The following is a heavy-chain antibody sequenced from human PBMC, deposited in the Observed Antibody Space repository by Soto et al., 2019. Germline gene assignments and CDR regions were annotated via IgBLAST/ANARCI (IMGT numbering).Heavy chain of an antibody. V-gene: IGHV4-34*01. CDR2: INHSGST. J-gene: IGHJ5*02. Sequence: QVQLQQWGAGLLKPSETLSLTCAVYGGSFSGYYWSWIRQPPGKGLEWIGEINHSGSTNYNPSLKSRVTISVDTSKNQFYLKLSSVTAADTAVYYCAGEYCGGDCLGWFDPWGQGTLVTVSS. CDR1: GGSFSGYY. D-gene: IGHD2-21*02. CDR3: AGEYCGGDCLGWFDP.